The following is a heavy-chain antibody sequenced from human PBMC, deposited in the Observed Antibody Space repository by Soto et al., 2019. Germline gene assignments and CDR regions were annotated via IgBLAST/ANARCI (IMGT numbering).Heavy chain of an antibody. CDR2: IYYSGST. J-gene: IGHJ6*03. CDR1: GGSISSAGYY. V-gene: IGHV4-31*03. CDR3: ARSHDYYYYMDV. Sequence: SETLSLTCTVSGGSISSAGYYWSWIRQHPGKGLEWIGYIYYSGSTYYNPSLKRRATISVDTSKNQFSLKLSSVTAADTAVYYCARSHDYYYYMDVWGKGTTVTVSS.